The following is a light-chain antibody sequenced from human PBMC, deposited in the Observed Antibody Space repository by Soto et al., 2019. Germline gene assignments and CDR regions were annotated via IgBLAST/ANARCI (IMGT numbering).Light chain of an antibody. CDR2: GAS. Sequence: EIVLTQSPGTLSLSPGERATLSCRASQSVSNNYLAWYQQKPGQAPRLLIYGASNRATGIPDRFSGRGSGTEFTLTISSLQPDDFATYYCQQYDSYSRTFGQGTKVDIK. CDR3: QQYDSYSRT. CDR1: QSVSNNY. J-gene: IGKJ1*01. V-gene: IGKV3-20*01.